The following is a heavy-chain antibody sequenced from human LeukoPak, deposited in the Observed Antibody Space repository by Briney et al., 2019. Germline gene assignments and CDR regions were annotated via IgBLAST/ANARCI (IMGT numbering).Heavy chain of an antibody. D-gene: IGHD3-22*01. J-gene: IGHJ4*02. CDR3: AKDVNSSGYYLGFDY. CDR1: GLTFSTYA. Sequence: PGGSLRLSRAASGLTFSTYAMSWVRQAPGKGLEWVTTISGGGDKQYADHVKGRFTVSRDDSKNTLYLQMNSLRAEDTALYYCAKDVNSSGYYLGFDYWGQGTLVTVSS. V-gene: IGHV3-23*01. CDR2: ISGGGDK.